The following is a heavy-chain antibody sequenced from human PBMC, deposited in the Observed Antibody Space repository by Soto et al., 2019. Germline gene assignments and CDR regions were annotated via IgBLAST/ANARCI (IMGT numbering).Heavy chain of an antibody. CDR2: IVVGSGNT. V-gene: IGHV1-58*01. CDR1: GFTFTSSA. D-gene: IGHD3-10*01. CDR3: ASPLWFGPSYAFDI. Sequence: VASVKVSCKASGFTFTSSAVQWVRQARGQRLEWIGWIVVGSGNTNYAQKFQERVTITRDMSTSTAYMELSSLRSEDTAVYYCASPLWFGPSYAFDIWGQGTMVTVSS. J-gene: IGHJ3*02.